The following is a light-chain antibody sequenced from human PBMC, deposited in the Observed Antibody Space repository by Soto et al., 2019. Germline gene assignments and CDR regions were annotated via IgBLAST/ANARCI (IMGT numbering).Light chain of an antibody. V-gene: IGKV3-11*01. J-gene: IGKJ1*01. Sequence: ELVFTQSPATLSLSPGERATLSCRASQSVSNYLAWYQQKPGQAPRLLIYDASNRATGIPARFSGSGSGTDFTLTISRIEPEDFAVYYCQQRSNWTFGQGTKV. CDR3: QQRSNWT. CDR1: QSVSNY. CDR2: DAS.